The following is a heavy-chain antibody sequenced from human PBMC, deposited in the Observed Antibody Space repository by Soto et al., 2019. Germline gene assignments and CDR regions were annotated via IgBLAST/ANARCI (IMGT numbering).Heavy chain of an antibody. Sequence: SETLSLTCTVSGGSISSYYWSWIRQPPGKGLEWIGYIYYSGSTNYNPSLKSRVTISVDTSKNQFSLKLSSVTAADTAVYYCARAQLPFGPPDYWGQGTLVTVSS. D-gene: IGHD1-26*01. CDR1: GGSISSYY. CDR3: ARAQLPFGPPDY. CDR2: IYYSGST. J-gene: IGHJ4*02. V-gene: IGHV4-59*01.